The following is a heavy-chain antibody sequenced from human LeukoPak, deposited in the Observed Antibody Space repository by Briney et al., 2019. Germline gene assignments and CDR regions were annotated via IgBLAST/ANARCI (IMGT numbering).Heavy chain of an antibody. Sequence: SETLSLTCAVYGGSFSGYYWSWIRQPPGKGLEWIGEINHSGSTNYNPSLKSRVTISVDTSKNQFSLKLSSVTAADTAVYYCARDCSGGSCYGAFDIWGQGTMVTVSS. CDR1: GGSFSGYY. V-gene: IGHV4-34*01. J-gene: IGHJ3*02. D-gene: IGHD2-15*01. CDR2: INHSGST. CDR3: ARDCSGGSCYGAFDI.